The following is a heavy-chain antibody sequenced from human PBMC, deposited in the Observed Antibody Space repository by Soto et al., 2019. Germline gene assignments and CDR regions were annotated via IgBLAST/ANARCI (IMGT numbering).Heavy chain of an antibody. CDR2: INPNSGGT. CDR3: ARLPTPSIYYYGMDV. V-gene: IGHV1-2*02. D-gene: IGHD6-6*01. J-gene: IGHJ6*02. Sequence: ASVNVSFKASRYTFTAYYIHLLRQSPLQGLELMGWINPNSGGTNYAQKFQGRVTMTRDTSTSTAYMEVSRLRSDDTAVYFCARLPTPSIYYYGMDVWGQGTPVTVSS. CDR1: RYTFTAYY.